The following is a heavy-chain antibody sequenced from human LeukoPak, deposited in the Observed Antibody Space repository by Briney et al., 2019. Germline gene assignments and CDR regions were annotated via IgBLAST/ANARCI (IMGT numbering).Heavy chain of an antibody. V-gene: IGHV1-18*01. CDR2: ISAYNGNT. CDR1: DYTFTSYG. CDR3: ARTSSSGWYPWYFDL. D-gene: IGHD6-19*01. Sequence: ASVKVSCKASDYTFTSYGISWVRQAPGQGLEWMGWISAYNGNTNYAQKLQGRVTMTTDTSTSTAYMELRSLRSDGTAVYYCARTSSSGWYPWYFDLWGRGTLVTVSS. J-gene: IGHJ2*01.